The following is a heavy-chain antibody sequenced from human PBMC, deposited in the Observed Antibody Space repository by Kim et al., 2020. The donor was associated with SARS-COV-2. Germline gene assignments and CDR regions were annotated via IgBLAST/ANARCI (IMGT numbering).Heavy chain of an antibody. J-gene: IGHJ3*02. CDR2: ISSSSSYI. CDR3: ARGGYYYDSSGYRGLGFDI. D-gene: IGHD3-22*01. CDR1: GFTFSSYS. V-gene: IGHV3-21*01. Sequence: GGSLRLSCAASGFTFSSYSMNWVRQAPGKGLEWVSSISSSSSYIYYADSVKGRFTISRDNAKNSLYLQMNSLRAEDTAVYYCARGGYYYDSSGYRGLGFDIWGQGTMVTVSS.